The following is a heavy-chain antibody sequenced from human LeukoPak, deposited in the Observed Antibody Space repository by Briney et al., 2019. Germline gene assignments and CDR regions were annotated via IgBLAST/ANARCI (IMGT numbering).Heavy chain of an antibody. CDR3: ARDRWMATTLNYYYYYGMDV. J-gene: IGHJ6*02. Sequence: QTGGSLRLSCAASGFTFSSYGMHWVRQAPGKGLEWVAVIWYDGSNKYYADSVKGRFTISRDNSKNTLYLQMNSLRAEDTAVYYCARDRWMATTLNYYYYYGMDVWGQGTTVTVSS. V-gene: IGHV3-33*01. D-gene: IGHD5-24*01. CDR2: IWYDGSNK. CDR1: GFTFSSYG.